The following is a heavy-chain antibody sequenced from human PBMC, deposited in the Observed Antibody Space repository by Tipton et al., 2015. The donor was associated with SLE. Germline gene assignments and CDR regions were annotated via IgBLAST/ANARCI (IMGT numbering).Heavy chain of an antibody. Sequence: LRLSCTVSGGSISSATYYWSWFRQPAGKGLEWIGRVYISGNTNYNPSLKSRVTISVDTSKNQFSLKLNSVTAADTAVYYCARGSGRYSSSWSFFYYYMDVWGKGTTVTVSS. D-gene: IGHD6-13*01. CDR3: ARGSGRYSSSWSFFYYYMDV. CDR1: GGSISSATYY. CDR2: VYISGNT. J-gene: IGHJ6*03. V-gene: IGHV4-61*02.